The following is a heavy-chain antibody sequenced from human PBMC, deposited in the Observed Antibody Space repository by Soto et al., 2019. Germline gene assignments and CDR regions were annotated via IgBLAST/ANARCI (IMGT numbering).Heavy chain of an antibody. CDR3: ASGHDAYKVRY. CDR2: IYYTGNT. V-gene: IGHV4-31*03. Sequence: QVQLQESGPGLVKPSQTLSLTCTVSGGSISSGGTGSYWTWIRQLPGKGLEWIGYIYYTGNTYYNPYLHSRPTISIDASENQFSLKLTSVTAADTAVYFCASGHDAYKVRYWGQGTLVTVSS. D-gene: IGHD1-1*01. CDR1: GGSISSGGTGSY. J-gene: IGHJ4*02.